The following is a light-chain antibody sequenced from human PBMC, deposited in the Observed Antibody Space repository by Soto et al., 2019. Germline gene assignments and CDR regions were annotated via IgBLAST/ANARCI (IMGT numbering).Light chain of an antibody. CDR1: SNDIGSFNY. CDR3: CSYAGSYPVI. V-gene: IGLV2-11*01. Sequence: QSALTQPRSVSGSPGQSVTISCTGTSNDIGSFNYVSWYQQHPGKAPKLIIYDVSVRRSGVPDRFSGSKSGNTASLTISGLQAEDESDDFCCSYAGSYPVIFGGGTKLTVL. J-gene: IGLJ2*01. CDR2: DVS.